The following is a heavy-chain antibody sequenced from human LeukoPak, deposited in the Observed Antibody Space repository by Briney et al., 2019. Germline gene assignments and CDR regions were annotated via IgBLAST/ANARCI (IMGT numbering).Heavy chain of an antibody. D-gene: IGHD1-26*01. CDR1: GGSFTDYY. J-gene: IGHJ5*02. Sequence: SQTLSLTCTVSGGSFTDYYWRWIRQPPARGLEWIGSNYYRGRTFYNPSLRNRVSMCIDTSKGRFSLNLNSVTAADTAVYFCTRDREHGTQDAWGQGTLVTVS. CDR3: TRDREHGTQDA. V-gene: IGHV4-39*07. CDR2: NYYRGRT.